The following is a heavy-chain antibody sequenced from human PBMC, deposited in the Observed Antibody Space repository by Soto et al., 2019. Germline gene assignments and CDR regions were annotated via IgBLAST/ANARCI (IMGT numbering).Heavy chain of an antibody. V-gene: IGHV1-2*04. Sequence: QVQLVQSGTEVKKTWASVKVSCKASGYTFTGYYMNWVRQAPGQWLEWMGWINPNSGGTKYAQKFQGWVTMTRETSISTAYMELSRLRADDTAVYYCATSRASIGVAGETEYYFDYWGQGPLVTVSS. CDR1: GYTFTGYY. CDR3: ATSRASIGVAGETEYYFDY. CDR2: INPNSGGT. D-gene: IGHD6-19*01. J-gene: IGHJ4*02.